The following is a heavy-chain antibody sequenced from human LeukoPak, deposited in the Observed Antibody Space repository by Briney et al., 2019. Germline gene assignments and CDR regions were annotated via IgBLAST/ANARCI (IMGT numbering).Heavy chain of an antibody. CDR3: ARRGEYYDH. CDR2: IYYSGTT. D-gene: IGHD3-10*01. V-gene: IGHV4-59*01. Sequence: PSETLSLTCTVSGGSISSYYWSWIRQPPGKGLAWIEYIYYSGTTNYNASLKSRVTISVDTSKNQFSLKLNSVTAADTAVYYCARRGEYYDHWGQGTLVTVSS. CDR1: GGSISSYY. J-gene: IGHJ4*02.